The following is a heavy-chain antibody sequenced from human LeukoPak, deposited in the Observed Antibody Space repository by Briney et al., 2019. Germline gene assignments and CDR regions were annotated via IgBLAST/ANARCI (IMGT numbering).Heavy chain of an antibody. J-gene: IGHJ5*02. Sequence: GASVKVSCKASGYTFTSYDINWVRQATGQGLEWMGWMNPNSGNTGYAQKFQGRVTMTRNTSISTAYMELSSLRSEDTAVYYCARGGGDYYGSGSYNWFDPWGQGTLVTVSS. CDR3: ARGGGDYYGSGSYNWFDP. CDR2: MNPNSGNT. CDR1: GYTFTSYD. D-gene: IGHD3-10*01. V-gene: IGHV1-8*01.